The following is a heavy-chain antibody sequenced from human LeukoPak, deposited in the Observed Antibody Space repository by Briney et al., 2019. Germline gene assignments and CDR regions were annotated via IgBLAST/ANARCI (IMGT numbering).Heavy chain of an antibody. Sequence: SETLSLTCTVSGYSISSGYYWDWIRQPPGMGLEWIGSIYHTGSTYYNPSLKSRVTISVDTSKNQFSLKLSSVTAADTAVYYCARVPSTNYYDSSGYWGYFDYWGQGTLVTVSS. CDR1: GYSISSGYY. V-gene: IGHV4-38-2*02. CDR2: IYHTGST. CDR3: ARVPSTNYYDSSGYWGYFDY. D-gene: IGHD3-22*01. J-gene: IGHJ4*02.